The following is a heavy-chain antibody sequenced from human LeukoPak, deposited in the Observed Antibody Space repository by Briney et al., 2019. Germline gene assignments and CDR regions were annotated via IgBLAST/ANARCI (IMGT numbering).Heavy chain of an antibody. J-gene: IGHJ4*02. CDR1: GFTFSSYG. CDR3: AQTYYYGSGSSD. V-gene: IGHV3-30*03. CDR2: ISYDGSNK. Sequence: GGSLRLSCAASGFTFSSYGMHWVRQAPGKGLEWVAVISYDGSNKYYADSVKGRFTISRDNSKNTLYLQMNSLRAEDTAAYYCAQTYYYGSGSSDWGQGTLVTVSS. D-gene: IGHD3-10*01.